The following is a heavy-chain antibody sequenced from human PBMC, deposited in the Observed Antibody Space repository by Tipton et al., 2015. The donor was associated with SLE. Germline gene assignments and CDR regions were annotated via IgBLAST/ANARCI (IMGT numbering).Heavy chain of an antibody. D-gene: IGHD6-6*01. Sequence: TLSLTCAVYGGSFSGYYWSWIRQPPGKGLEWIGEINHSGSTNYNPSLKSRVTISVDTSKNQFYLKLSSVTAADTAVYYCAREYSSSSGDAFDIWGQGTMVTVSS. J-gene: IGHJ3*02. V-gene: IGHV4-34*01. CDR3: AREYSSSSGDAFDI. CDR2: INHSGST. CDR1: GGSFSGYY.